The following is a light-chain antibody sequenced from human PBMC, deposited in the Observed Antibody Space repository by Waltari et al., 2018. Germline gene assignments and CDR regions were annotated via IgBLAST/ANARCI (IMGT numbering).Light chain of an antibody. Sequence: QSVLTQPPSVSGAPGQRVTISCTGSSPNIGAGYDVHWYQQLPGTAPKLLIYGNPSRPFGVPDRFSGCKSGTSASLSISVRQAEDEADYYCQSYDSSLSGSGFGGGTKLTVL. CDR1: SPNIGAGYD. V-gene: IGLV1-40*01. CDR3: QSYDSSLSGSG. CDR2: GNP. J-gene: IGLJ3*02.